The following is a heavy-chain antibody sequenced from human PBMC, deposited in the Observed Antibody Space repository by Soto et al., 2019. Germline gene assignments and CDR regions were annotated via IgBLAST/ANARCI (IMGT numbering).Heavy chain of an antibody. J-gene: IGHJ4*02. Sequence: GGSLRLSCAASGFTFSSYSMNWVRQAPGKGLEWVSSISSSSSYIYYADSVKGRFTISRDNAKNSLYLQMNSLRAEDTAVYYYARDREVLGSGWYDFDYWGQGTLVTVSS. D-gene: IGHD6-19*01. V-gene: IGHV3-21*01. CDR1: GFTFSSYS. CDR2: ISSSSSYI. CDR3: ARDREVLGSGWYDFDY.